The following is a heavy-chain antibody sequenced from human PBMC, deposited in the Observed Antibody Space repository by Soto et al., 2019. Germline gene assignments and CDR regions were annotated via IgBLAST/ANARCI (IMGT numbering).Heavy chain of an antibody. CDR3: ARHGDYVSMDV. CDR2: IKQDGNDK. Sequence: EVQLVESGGTLVQPGGSLRLSCAASGFRFSSNWMSWVRQAPGKGLEWVANIKQDGNDKYYVDSVKGRFTISRDNARNSLYLQMHSLRAEDTAVYYCARHGDYVSMDVWGKGTTVTVSS. CDR1: GFRFSSNW. V-gene: IGHV3-7*01. D-gene: IGHD4-17*01. J-gene: IGHJ6*03.